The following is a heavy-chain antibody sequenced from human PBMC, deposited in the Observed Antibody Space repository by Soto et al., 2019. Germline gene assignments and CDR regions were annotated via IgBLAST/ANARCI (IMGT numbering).Heavy chain of an antibody. Sequence: EAQLVESGGGLVQPGRSLRLSCAASGFTFDDYPMHWVRHVPGKGLEWVSGINWNSGSIGYGDSVKARFAISRDNAKNSLHLQMNSLSAEDTAFYYGVKDESINWYSGHFRHWGQGTLFTVSS. J-gene: IGHJ1*01. V-gene: IGHV3-9*01. CDR1: GFTFDDYP. CDR3: VKDESINWYSGHFRH. D-gene: IGHD6-13*01. CDR2: INWNSGSI.